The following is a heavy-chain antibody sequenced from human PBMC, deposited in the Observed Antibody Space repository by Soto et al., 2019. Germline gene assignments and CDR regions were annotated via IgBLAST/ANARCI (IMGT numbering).Heavy chain of an antibody. CDR2: IKSKTDGETT. CDR3: TTDGHFDY. Sequence: EVQLVESGGGLVKPGGSLRLSWEAPDFPFNGAWMSWVRQAPGKGLEWVGRIKSKTDGETTDYTAPVKGRFTISRDDSRNTLFLHMSSLKTEDTAVYYCTTDGHFDYWGQGTLVTVSS. V-gene: IGHV3-15*01. J-gene: IGHJ4*02. CDR1: DFPFNGAW.